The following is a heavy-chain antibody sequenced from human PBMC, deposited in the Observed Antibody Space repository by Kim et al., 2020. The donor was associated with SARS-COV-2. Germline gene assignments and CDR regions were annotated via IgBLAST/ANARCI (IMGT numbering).Heavy chain of an antibody. CDR1: GGSISSGGYY. Sequence: SETLSLTCTVSGGSISSGGYYWSWIRQHPGKGLEWIGYIYYSGSTYYNPSLKSRVTISVDTSKNQFSLKLSSVTAADTAVYYCARWGSCSSTSCPGTWFDPWGQGTLVTVSS. J-gene: IGHJ5*02. D-gene: IGHD2-2*01. CDR3: ARWGSCSSTSCPGTWFDP. CDR2: IYYSGST. V-gene: IGHV4-31*03.